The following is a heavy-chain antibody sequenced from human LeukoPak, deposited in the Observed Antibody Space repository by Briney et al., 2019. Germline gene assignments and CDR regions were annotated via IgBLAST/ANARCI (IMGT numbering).Heavy chain of an antibody. D-gene: IGHD3-10*01. J-gene: IGHJ4*02. CDR3: AKSGERRRPYYFDY. Sequence: SETLSLTCTVSGYSISSGYYWGWIRQPPGKGLAWIGSIYHSGSTYYNPSLKSRVTISVDTSKNQFSLKLSSVTAADTAVYYCAKSGERRRPYYFDYWGQGTLVTVSS. V-gene: IGHV4-38-2*02. CDR1: GYSISSGYY. CDR2: IYHSGST.